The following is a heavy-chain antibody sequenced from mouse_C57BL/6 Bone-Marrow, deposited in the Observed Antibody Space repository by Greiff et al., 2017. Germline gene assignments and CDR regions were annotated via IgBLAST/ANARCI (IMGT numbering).Heavy chain of an antibody. J-gene: IGHJ4*01. Sequence: QVQLKQSDAELVKPGASVKISCKVSGYTFTAHTIHWMKQRPEPGLEWIGFFYPRDGSNTYNEKFKGKATLTADKSSSTSYMQLNSLTSEDSAVYFCARQGLPGYYAMDYWGQGTSGTVSS. V-gene: IGHV1-78*01. CDR1: GYTFTAHT. D-gene: IGHD3-3*01. CDR3: ARQGLPGYYAMDY. CDR2: FYPRDGSN.